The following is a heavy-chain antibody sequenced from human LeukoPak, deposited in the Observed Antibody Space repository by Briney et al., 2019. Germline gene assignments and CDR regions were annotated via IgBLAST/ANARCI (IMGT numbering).Heavy chain of an antibody. CDR2: ISYSGST. Sequence: SETLSLTCTVSGGSISRSTYYWGWIRQPPGMGLEWIGIISYSGSTYYNSSLKSRVTISSDTSRNQFSLRLSSVTAADTAVYYCARQTTVTTSGGDAFDIWGQGTMVTVSS. D-gene: IGHD4-17*01. J-gene: IGHJ3*02. V-gene: IGHV4-39*01. CDR3: ARQTTVTTSGGDAFDI. CDR1: GGSISRSTYY.